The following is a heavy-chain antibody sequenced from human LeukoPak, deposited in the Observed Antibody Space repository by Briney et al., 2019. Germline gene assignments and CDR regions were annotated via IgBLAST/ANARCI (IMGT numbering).Heavy chain of an antibody. J-gene: IGHJ3*02. D-gene: IGHD2-21*02. V-gene: IGHV3-23*01. CDR1: GFTFDDYS. Sequence: GGSLRLSCAASGFTFDDYSMHWVRQAPGKGLEWVSAISGSGGSTYYADSVKGRFTISRDNSKNTLYLQMNSLRSEDTAVYYCARHCGGDCYSGLRDAFDIWGQGTMVTVSS. CDR3: ARHCGGDCYSGLRDAFDI. CDR2: ISGSGGST.